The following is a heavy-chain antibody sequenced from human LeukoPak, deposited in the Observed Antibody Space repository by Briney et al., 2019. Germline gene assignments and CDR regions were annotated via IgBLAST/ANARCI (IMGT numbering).Heavy chain of an antibody. CDR1: GGTFSSYA. V-gene: IGHV1-69*05. CDR3: ARGAWSLWFGEWAFDY. D-gene: IGHD3-10*01. Sequence: SVKVSCKASGGTFSSYAISWVRQAPGQGLEWMGGIIPIFGTANYAQKFQGRVTMTRNTSISTAYMELSSLRSEDTAVYYCARGAWSLWFGEWAFDYWGQGTLVTVSS. CDR2: IIPIFGTA. J-gene: IGHJ4*02.